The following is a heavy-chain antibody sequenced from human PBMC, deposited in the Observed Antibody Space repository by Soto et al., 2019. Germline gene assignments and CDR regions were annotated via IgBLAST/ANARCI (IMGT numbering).Heavy chain of an antibody. D-gene: IGHD2-2*01. V-gene: IGHV4-30-2*01. J-gene: IGHJ5*02. CDR1: GGFISSGCYS. Sequence: CGGFISSGCYSWSWIRQPPGKGLEWIGYIYHSGSTYYNPSLKSRVTISVDRSKNQFSLKLSSVTAADTAVYYCASVPDRWGQGTLVTVS. CDR3: ASVPDR. CDR2: IYHSGST.